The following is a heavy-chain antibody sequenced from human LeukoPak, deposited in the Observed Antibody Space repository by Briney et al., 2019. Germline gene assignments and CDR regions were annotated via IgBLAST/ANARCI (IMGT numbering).Heavy chain of an antibody. Sequence: GGSLRLSCAASGFTFRSYAMHWVRQAPGKGLEWVAVIWFDGKNKYYADSVKGRFTISRDNSKNTLYLQMNSLRPEDTAVYYCARGVAFYYFDCWGQGTLVTVSS. CDR2: IWFDGKNK. CDR1: GFTFRSYA. CDR3: ARGVAFYYFDC. J-gene: IGHJ4*02. D-gene: IGHD2/OR15-2a*01. V-gene: IGHV3-30*19.